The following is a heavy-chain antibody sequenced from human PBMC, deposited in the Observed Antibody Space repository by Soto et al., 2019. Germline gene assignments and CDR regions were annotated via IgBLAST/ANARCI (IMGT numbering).Heavy chain of an antibody. CDR1: GGSIRNYY. CDR2: VYYSGST. Sequence: SETLSLTCTVSGGSIRNYYWCWIRQPPGKGLEWIGSVYYSGSTHYNPSLKSRVTISVDTSKNQFSLKLSSVTAADTAVYYCASSNYDSPIPLYYWGQGTLVTVSS. V-gene: IGHV4-59*12. J-gene: IGHJ4*02. D-gene: IGHD3-22*01. CDR3: ASSNYDSPIPLYY.